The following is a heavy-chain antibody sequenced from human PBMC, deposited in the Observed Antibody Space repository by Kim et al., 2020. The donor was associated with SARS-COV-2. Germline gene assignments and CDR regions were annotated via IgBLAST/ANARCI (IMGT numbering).Heavy chain of an antibody. Sequence: SLKSRVPISVEPSKNQFSLKLSSVTAADTAVYYCARWARDDSSGYYYFDYWGQGTLVTVSS. CDR3: ARWARDDSSGYYYFDY. D-gene: IGHD3-22*01. J-gene: IGHJ4*02. V-gene: IGHV4-59*01.